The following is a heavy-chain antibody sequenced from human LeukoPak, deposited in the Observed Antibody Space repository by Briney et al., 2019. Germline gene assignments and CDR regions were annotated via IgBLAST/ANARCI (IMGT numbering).Heavy chain of an antibody. CDR3: AKDFGEYQLLSYDY. CDR1: GFTFSSYA. Sequence: GGSLRLSCAVSGFTFSSYAMSRVRQAPGKGLEWVSAISGSGGNTYYADSVKGRFTISRDNSKNTLYLQMNSLRAEDTAVYYCAKDFGEYQLLSYDYWGQGTLVTVSS. D-gene: IGHD3-10*01. J-gene: IGHJ4*02. CDR2: ISGSGGNT. V-gene: IGHV3-23*01.